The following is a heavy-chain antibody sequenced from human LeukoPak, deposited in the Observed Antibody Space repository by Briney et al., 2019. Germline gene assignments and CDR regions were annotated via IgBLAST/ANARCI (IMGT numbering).Heavy chain of an antibody. CDR2: ISSSSSYI. CDR1: GFTFSSYW. CDR3: ARVGLGIGDY. V-gene: IGHV3-21*01. D-gene: IGHD7-27*01. J-gene: IGHJ4*02. Sequence: PGGSLRLSCAASGFTFSSYWMNWVRQAPGKGLEWVSSISSSSSYIYYADSVKGRFTISRDNAKNSLYLQTNSLRAEDTAVYYCARVGLGIGDYWGQGTLVTVSS.